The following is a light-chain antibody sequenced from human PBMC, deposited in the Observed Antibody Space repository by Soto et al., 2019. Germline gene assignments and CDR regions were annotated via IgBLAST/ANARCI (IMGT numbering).Light chain of an antibody. Sequence: QSALTQPASVSGSPGQSITISCTGTSSDVGAYDYVSWYQQHPDKAPKLMIYEVSHRPSGVSKRFYGCKSVNTATLTTSGLQAEDEADDYCSSYTSSSTRVFGTGTKVTVL. CDR3: SSYTSSSTRV. V-gene: IGLV2-14*03. J-gene: IGLJ1*01. CDR2: EVS. CDR1: SSDVGAYDY.